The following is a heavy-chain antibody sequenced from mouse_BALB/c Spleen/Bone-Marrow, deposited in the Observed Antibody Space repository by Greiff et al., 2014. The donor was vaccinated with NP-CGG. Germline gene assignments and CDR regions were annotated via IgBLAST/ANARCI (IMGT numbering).Heavy chain of an antibody. Sequence: VQLQQSGPELVKPGASMKISCKAPGFSFTGYTMNWVKQSHGKNLEWIGLINPYTGETSYNQKFKGKATLTVDKSSSTAYMELLSLTSEDSAVYYCARDVGNYYAMDYWGQGTSVTVSS. CDR3: ARDVGNYYAMDY. V-gene: IGHV1-26*01. CDR1: GFSFTGYT. CDR2: INPYTGET. J-gene: IGHJ4*01. D-gene: IGHD2-1*01.